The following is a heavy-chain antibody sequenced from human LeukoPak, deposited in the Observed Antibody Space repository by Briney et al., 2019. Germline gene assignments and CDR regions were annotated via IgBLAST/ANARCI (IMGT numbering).Heavy chain of an antibody. CDR1: GGSISSGDDY. J-gene: IGHJ4*02. V-gene: IGHV4-30-4*01. D-gene: IGHD2-15*01. Sequence: TSQTLSLTCTVSGGSISSGDDYWSWIRQPPGKGLEWIGYIYYSGTTYYNPSLKSRASISVDTSKNQFSLKLTSVTAADTAVYFCARLVGYYSRGSCYHFDYWGQGTRVTVSS. CDR3: ARLVGYYSRGSCYHFDY. CDR2: IYYSGTT.